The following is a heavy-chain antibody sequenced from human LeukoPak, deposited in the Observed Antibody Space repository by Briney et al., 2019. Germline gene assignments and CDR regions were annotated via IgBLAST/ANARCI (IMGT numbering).Heavy chain of an antibody. CDR3: ARGLRFMEFLLYPGAFDV. D-gene: IGHD3-3*01. CDR1: NDSINNYY. CDR2: IYYSGST. J-gene: IGHJ3*01. V-gene: IGHV4-59*01. Sequence: SETLSLTCTVSNDSINNYYWSWIRQPPGKGLEWIGYIYYSGSTNYNPSLQSRVTMSVDTSKNQFSLRLSSVTAADTAAYYCARGLRFMEFLLYPGAFDVWGQGTMVTVSS.